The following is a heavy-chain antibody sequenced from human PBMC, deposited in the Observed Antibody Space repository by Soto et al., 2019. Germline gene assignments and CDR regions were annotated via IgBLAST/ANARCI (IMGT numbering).Heavy chain of an antibody. CDR3: AREYSYGDYDYYAMDV. CDR1: GFTVSSNY. D-gene: IGHD5-18*01. J-gene: IGHJ6*02. Sequence: EVQLVESGGGLVQPGGSLRLSCAASGFTVSSNYMSWVRQAPGKGLEWVSVIYSGGSTYYADSVKRRFTISRDNSKNTLYLQMNSLRAEDTAVYYCAREYSYGDYDYYAMDVWGQGTTVTVSS. V-gene: IGHV3-66*01. CDR2: IYSGGST.